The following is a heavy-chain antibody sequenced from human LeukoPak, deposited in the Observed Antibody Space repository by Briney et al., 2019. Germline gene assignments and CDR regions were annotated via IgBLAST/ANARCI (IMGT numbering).Heavy chain of an antibody. D-gene: IGHD3-10*01. V-gene: IGHV3-23*01. Sequence: GGSLTLSCAASGFTFSSYAMSWVRETPARGLEWVSSLRGNGGTFYADSVKGRFTLSRDDSRNTVYLQLNNLRVEDTAVYYCAKASWFSNADAVLWGQGTVVTVSS. CDR2: LRGNGGT. J-gene: IGHJ4*02. CDR3: AKASWFSNADAVL. CDR1: GFTFSSYA.